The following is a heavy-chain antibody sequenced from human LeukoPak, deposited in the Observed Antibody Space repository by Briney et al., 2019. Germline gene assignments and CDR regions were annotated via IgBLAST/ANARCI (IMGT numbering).Heavy chain of an antibody. V-gene: IGHV3-23*01. D-gene: IGHD3-22*01. J-gene: IGHJ4*02. Sequence: GGSLRLSCAASGFTFSSYAMSWVRQAPGKGLEWVSAISGSGGSTYYADSVKGRFTISRDNSKNTLYLQMNSLRAEDTTVYYCAKGYYYDSRRFDYWGQGTLVTVSS. CDR2: ISGSGGST. CDR1: GFTFSSYA. CDR3: AKGYYYDSRRFDY.